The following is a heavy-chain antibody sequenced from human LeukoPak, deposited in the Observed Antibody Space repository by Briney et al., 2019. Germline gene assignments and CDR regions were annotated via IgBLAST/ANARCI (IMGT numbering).Heavy chain of an antibody. D-gene: IGHD5-12*01. J-gene: IGHJ4*02. CDR2: IYYTGST. V-gene: IGHV4-59*04. CDR1: GGSISSYY. Sequence: SETLSLTCTVSGGSISSYYWSWIRQPPGKGLEWIGSIYYTGSTYYNPSLKSRVTIFVDTSKNHFSLKLSSVTAADTAVYYCARQGYNGYDSPFYFDYWGQGTLVTVSS. CDR3: ARQGYNGYDSPFYFDY.